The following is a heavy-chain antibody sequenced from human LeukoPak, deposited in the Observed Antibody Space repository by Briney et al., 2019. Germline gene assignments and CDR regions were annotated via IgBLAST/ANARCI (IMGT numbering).Heavy chain of an antibody. Sequence: GRSLRLSCAASGFTFSSYGMHWVRQAPGKGLEWVAVISYDGSNKYYADSVKGRFTISRDNSNNTLYLQMNSLRAEDTAVYYCAKDLEGTPFDYWGQGTLVTASS. CDR1: GFTFSSYG. D-gene: IGHD3-3*01. V-gene: IGHV3-30*18. J-gene: IGHJ4*02. CDR3: AKDLEGTPFDY. CDR2: ISYDGSNK.